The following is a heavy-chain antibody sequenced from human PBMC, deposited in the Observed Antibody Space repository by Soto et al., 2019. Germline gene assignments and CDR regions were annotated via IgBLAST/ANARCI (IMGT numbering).Heavy chain of an antibody. V-gene: IGHV3-53*04. D-gene: IGHD3-9*01. CDR1: GFTVSSNY. J-gene: IGHJ3*02. Sequence: GGSLGLSCAASGFTVSSNYMSWVRQAPGKGLEWVSVIYSGGSTYYADSVKGRFTISRHKSKNTLYLQMNSLRAEDTAVYYCASRLTEATTTGDGFDIWGQGTMVTVSS. CDR2: IYSGGST. CDR3: ASRLTEATTTGDGFDI.